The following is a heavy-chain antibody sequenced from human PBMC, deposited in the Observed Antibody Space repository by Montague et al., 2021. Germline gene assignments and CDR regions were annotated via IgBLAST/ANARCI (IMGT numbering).Heavy chain of an antibody. D-gene: IGHD3-10*01. J-gene: IGHJ2*01. V-gene: IGHV4-59*01. Sequence: SETLSLTCVVSGGSINSYYWCWIWQPPGKGLECTWYIHYSGTTNNNPSLTSRVTLSVDTSRNQISLKLSHMTAADTAGYYCARFHYYGMYFGLWGRGPLVPASS. CDR3: ARFHYYGMYFGL. CDR1: GGSINSYY. CDR2: IHYSGTT.